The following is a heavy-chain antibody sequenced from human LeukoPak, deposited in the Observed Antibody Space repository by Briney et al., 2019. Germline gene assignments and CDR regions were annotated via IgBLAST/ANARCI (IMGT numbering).Heavy chain of an antibody. Sequence: ASVQVSCKASGYTFTSYDINWVRQATGQGLAWMGWMNPNSGNTGYAQKFQGRVTMTRNTSISTAYMEMSSLRSEDTAVYYCARGRDIVLMVYASPSRYFDYWGQGTLVTVSS. CDR1: GYTFTSYD. CDR2: MNPNSGNT. V-gene: IGHV1-8*01. D-gene: IGHD2-8*01. CDR3: ARGRDIVLMVYASPSRYFDY. J-gene: IGHJ4*02.